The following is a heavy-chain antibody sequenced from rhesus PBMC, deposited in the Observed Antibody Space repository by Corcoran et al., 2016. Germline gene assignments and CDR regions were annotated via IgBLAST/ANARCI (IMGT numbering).Heavy chain of an antibody. J-gene: IGHJ3*01. Sequence: QLQLQESGPGLVKPSETLSLTCAVSGGSISSNYWSWIRQPPGKGLEWIGRISGSGGSTDYYPSLKSRVTISTDTSKNQFSLKLRSVTAADTAVYYCARVEYCTGSGCYGAFDFWGQGLRVTVSS. V-gene: IGHV4-173*01. D-gene: IGHD2-21*01. CDR2: ISGSGGST. CDR1: GGSISSNY. CDR3: ARVEYCTGSGCYGAFDF.